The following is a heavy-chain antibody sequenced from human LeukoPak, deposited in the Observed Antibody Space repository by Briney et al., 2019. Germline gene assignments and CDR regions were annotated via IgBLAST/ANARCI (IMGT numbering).Heavy chain of an antibody. CDR2: IDPSDSYT. J-gene: IGHJ5*02. CDR1: GYSFTSYW. Sequence: GESLKISCKGSGYSFTSYWISWVRQMPGKGLEWMGRIDPSDSYTNYSPSFQGHVTISADKSISTAYLQWSSLKASDTAMYYCARQVTMVRGVIGFGPWGQGTLVTVSS. D-gene: IGHD3-10*01. V-gene: IGHV5-10-1*01. CDR3: ARQVTMVRGVIGFGP.